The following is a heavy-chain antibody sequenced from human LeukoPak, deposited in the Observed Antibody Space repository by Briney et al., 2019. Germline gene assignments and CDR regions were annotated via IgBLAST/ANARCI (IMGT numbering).Heavy chain of an antibody. J-gene: IGHJ4*02. Sequence: SVKVSCKASGGTFSSYAISWVRQAPGQGLEWMGRIIPILGIANYARKFQGRVTITADKSTSTAYMELSSLRSEDTAVYYCARDDGNIVASCYWGQGTLVTVSS. CDR3: ARDDGNIVASCY. CDR2: IIPILGIA. V-gene: IGHV1-69*04. D-gene: IGHD5-12*01. CDR1: GGTFSSYA.